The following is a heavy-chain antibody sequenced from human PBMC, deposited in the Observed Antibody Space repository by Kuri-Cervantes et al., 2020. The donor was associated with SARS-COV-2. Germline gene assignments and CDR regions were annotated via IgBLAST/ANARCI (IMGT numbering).Heavy chain of an antibody. CDR2: IIPIFGTA. CDR1: GYTFINYD. CDR3: ARDTWYSGSYYFGDDAFDI. Sequence: SVKVSCKTSGYTFINYDINWVRQAPGQGLEWMGGIIPIFGTANYAQKFQGRVTITTDESTSTAYMELSSLRSEDTAVYYCARDTWYSGSYYFGDDAFDIWGQGTMVTVSS. J-gene: IGHJ3*02. V-gene: IGHV1-69*05. D-gene: IGHD1-26*01.